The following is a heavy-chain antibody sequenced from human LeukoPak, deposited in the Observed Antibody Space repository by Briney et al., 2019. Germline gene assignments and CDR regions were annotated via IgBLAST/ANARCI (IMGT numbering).Heavy chain of an antibody. CDR3: ARAYSSSSGRDAFDS. V-gene: IGHV3-48*02. CDR1: GFTFNSYN. D-gene: IGHD6-6*01. Sequence: GGSLRLSCAASGFTFNSYNMNWVRQAPGKGLEWVSYISGSSSTIYCADSVKGRFTISRDSAKTSLFLQMNSLRDEDTAVYYCARAYSSSSGRDAFDSWGLGTLVTVSS. CDR2: ISGSSSTI. J-gene: IGHJ3*02.